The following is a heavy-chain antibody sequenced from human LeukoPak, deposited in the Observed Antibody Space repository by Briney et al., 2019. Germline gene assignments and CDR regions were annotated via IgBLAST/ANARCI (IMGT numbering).Heavy chain of an antibody. CDR2: IYHSGST. D-gene: IGHD3-10*01. Sequence: SETLSLTCAVSGGSIRRGGYSWSWIRQPPGKGLKWIGYIYHSGSTYYNPSLKSRVTISVDRSKNQFSLKLSSVTAADTAVYYCASYGSGTYGTDYWGQGTLVTVSS. J-gene: IGHJ4*02. CDR3: ASYGSGTYGTDY. CDR1: GGSIRRGGYS. V-gene: IGHV4-30-2*01.